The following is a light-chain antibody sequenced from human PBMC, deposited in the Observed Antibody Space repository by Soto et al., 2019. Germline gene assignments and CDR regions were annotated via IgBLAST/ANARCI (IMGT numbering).Light chain of an antibody. J-gene: IGKJ4*01. CDR3: QQSYSTPDT. CDR2: AAS. CDR1: QSISSY. V-gene: IGKV1-39*01. Sequence: DMQMTESPSSLSASVGDRVTITCRASQSISSYLNWYQQKPGKAPKLLIYAASSLQSGVPSRFSGSGSGTDFTLTISSLQPEDFAANYCQQSYSTPDTFGGGTKVEIK.